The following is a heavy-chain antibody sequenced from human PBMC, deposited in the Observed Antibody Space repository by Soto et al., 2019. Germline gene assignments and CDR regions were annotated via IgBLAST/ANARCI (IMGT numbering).Heavy chain of an antibody. CDR2: FYHGVGA. Sequence: SETLSLTCAGSGVSISRSDWWTWVRQPPGKGLEWLGEFYHGVGANYNPSLKSRVSMSLDTSKNQFSLRLTSVTPSDTAVYYCARRAVGQFLELGFDPWGQGTLVTVSS. V-gene: IGHV4-4*02. J-gene: IGHJ5*02. CDR1: GVSISRSDW. D-gene: IGHD3-3*01. CDR3: ARRAVGQFLELGFDP.